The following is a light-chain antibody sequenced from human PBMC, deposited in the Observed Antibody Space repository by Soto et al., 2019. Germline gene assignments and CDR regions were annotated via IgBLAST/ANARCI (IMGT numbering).Light chain of an antibody. CDR2: HAS. CDR1: QSVSSN. J-gene: IGKJ4*01. V-gene: IGKV3-15*01. CDR3: QQYNSWPPLT. Sequence: EIVMTQSPATLSVSPGERATLSCRASQSVSSNLAWYQQKPGQAPRLLIYHASTRATGMPARFSGSGSGTEFTLTISSLQSEDSAVYYCQQYNSWPPLTFGGGTKVEIK.